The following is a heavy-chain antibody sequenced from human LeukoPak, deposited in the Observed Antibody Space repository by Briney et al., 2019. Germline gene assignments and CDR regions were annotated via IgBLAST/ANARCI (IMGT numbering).Heavy chain of an antibody. CDR2: ISGGGST. Sequence: GGSLRLSCAASRFTISSNYMSWVRQAPGKGLDWVSVISGGGSTYYSDSVKGRFTISRDNSKNTLYLQMNTLRAEDTAVYYCARGLYSSGWYFDYWGQGTLVTVSS. CDR1: RFTISSNY. V-gene: IGHV3-66*01. J-gene: IGHJ4*02. D-gene: IGHD6-19*01. CDR3: ARGLYSSGWYFDY.